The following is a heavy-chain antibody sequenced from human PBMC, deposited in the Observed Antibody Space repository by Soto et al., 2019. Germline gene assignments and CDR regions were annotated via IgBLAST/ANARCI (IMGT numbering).Heavy chain of an antibody. D-gene: IGHD5-12*01. V-gene: IGHV3-23*01. CDR3: AKVRDGGYGPFDY. J-gene: IGHJ4*02. CDR1: GFTFSSYA. CDR2: ISDSGGST. Sequence: EVQLLESGENLGQPGGSLRLSCAASGFTFSSYAMKWVRQAPGKGLEWVSAISDSGGSTYYADSVKGRFTVSRDNSKNTVYLQMNSLRAEDTAVYYCAKVRDGGYGPFDYCGQGALVTVSS.